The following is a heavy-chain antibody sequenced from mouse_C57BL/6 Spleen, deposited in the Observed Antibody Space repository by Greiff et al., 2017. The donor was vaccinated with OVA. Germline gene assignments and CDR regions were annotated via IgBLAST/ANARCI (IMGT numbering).Heavy chain of an antibody. Sequence: QVQLQQPGAELVRPGSSVKLSCKASGYTFTSYWMHWVKQRPIQGLEWIGNIDPSDSETHYNQKFKDKATLTVDKSSSTAYMQLSSLTSEASAVDSGASGDGSGYLAGFADWGKGTLVTVSS. CDR2: IDPSDSET. CDR3: ASGDGSGYLAGFAD. J-gene: IGHJ3*01. CDR1: GYTFTSYW. D-gene: IGHD1-1*01. V-gene: IGHV1-52*01.